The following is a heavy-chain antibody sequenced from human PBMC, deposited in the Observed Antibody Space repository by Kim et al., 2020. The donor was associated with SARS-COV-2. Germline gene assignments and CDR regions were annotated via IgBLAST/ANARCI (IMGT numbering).Heavy chain of an antibody. Sequence: SVKVSCKASGYDFTSYGITWVRQAPGQGLECMGWITAYNLNTNYAQKFKGRVTMTADTNTDTVYMEMRSLTSDDTAVYYCARVEGSGRYFRWAPLEYWG. J-gene: IGHJ4*01. CDR1: GYDFTSYG. CDR3: ARVEGSGRYFRWAPLEY. D-gene: IGHD3-10*01. CDR2: ITAYNLNT. V-gene: IGHV1-18*01.